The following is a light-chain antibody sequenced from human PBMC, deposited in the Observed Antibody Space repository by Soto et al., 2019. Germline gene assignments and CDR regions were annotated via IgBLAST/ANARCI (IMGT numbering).Light chain of an antibody. CDR2: LGS. CDR1: QSLLHRNGYNY. J-gene: IGKJ3*01. CDR3: MQALQTPLFT. V-gene: IGKV2-28*01. Sequence: DIVMTQSPLSLPVTPGEPASISCRSSQSLLHRNGYNYVDWYLQKPGQSPQLLIYLGSNRASGVPDRFTGSGSGTDFTLKISRGEAEDVGVYYCMQALQTPLFTFGPGTKVDIK.